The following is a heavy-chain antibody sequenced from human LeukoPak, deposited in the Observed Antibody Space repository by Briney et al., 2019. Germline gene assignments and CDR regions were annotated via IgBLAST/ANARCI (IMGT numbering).Heavy chain of an antibody. CDR3: ARGSPWDN. Sequence: GRSLRLSCAASGFTFSSYSMTWVRQAPEKGLEWVSYISTSSTTIYYADSVKGRFTISRDNAKNSLYLQMNSLRAEDTAVYYCARGSPWDNWGQGTLVTVSS. V-gene: IGHV3-48*04. D-gene: IGHD3-10*01. CDR2: ISTSSTTI. J-gene: IGHJ4*02. CDR1: GFTFSSYS.